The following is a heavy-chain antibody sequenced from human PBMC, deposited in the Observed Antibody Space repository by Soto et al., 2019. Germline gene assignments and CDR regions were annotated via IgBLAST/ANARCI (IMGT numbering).Heavy chain of an antibody. V-gene: IGHV3-30-3*01. Sequence: QVQLVEAGGGVVQPGRSLRLSCAASGFTVSSYAMHWVRQAPGKGLGWVAVISYDGSNKYYADSVKGRFTISRCNSKNTLYLKMNSLRAEDTAVYYCARDGEGGWLLFSHYFSYWGQRSLVSVSP. CDR3: ARDGEGGWLLFSHYFSY. D-gene: IGHD6-19*01. CDR1: GFTVSSYA. J-gene: IGHJ4*02. CDR2: ISYDGSNK.